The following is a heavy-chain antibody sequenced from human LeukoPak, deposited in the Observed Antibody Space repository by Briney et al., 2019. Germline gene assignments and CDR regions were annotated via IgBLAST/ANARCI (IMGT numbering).Heavy chain of an antibody. CDR1: GFTFSSYW. CDR2: IKQDGSEK. J-gene: IGHJ4*02. CDR3: ARVGYDFWSGTESFDY. Sequence: GGSLRLSCAAPGFTFSSYWMSWVRQAPGKGLEWVANIKQDGSEKYYVDSVKGRFTISRDNAKNSLYLQMNSLRAEGTAVYYCARVGYDFWSGTESFDYWGQGTLVTVSS. D-gene: IGHD3-3*01. V-gene: IGHV3-7*01.